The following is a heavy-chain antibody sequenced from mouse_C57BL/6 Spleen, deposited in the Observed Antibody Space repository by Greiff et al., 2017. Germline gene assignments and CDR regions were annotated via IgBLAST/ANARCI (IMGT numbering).Heavy chain of an antibody. CDR1: GFTFTDYY. V-gene: IGHV7-3*01. CDR3: ARYIHSFYAMDY. CDR2: IRNKANGYTT. Sequence: VQLKESGGGLVQPGGSLSLSCAASGFTFTDYYMSWVRQPPGKALEWLGFIRNKANGYTTEYSASVKGRFTISRDNSHSILYLQMNALRAEDSATYYCARYIHSFYAMDYWGQGTSVTVSS. J-gene: IGHJ4*01.